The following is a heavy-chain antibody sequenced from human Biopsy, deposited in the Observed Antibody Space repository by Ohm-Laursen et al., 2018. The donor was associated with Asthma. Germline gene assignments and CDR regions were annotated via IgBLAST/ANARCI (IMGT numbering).Heavy chain of an antibody. V-gene: IGHV4-39*01. Sequence: PSETLSLTCTVSGGSMSSSSYYWGWIRQPPGKGLEWMGSISYTGSAYHNPSLKSRVTISEDTSKNHFSQKLSSVTAADTAVYYCARHWDWGSFFDYWGQGTPVTVSS. CDR2: ISYTGSA. D-gene: IGHD7-27*01. CDR3: ARHWDWGSFFDY. J-gene: IGHJ4*02. CDR1: GGSMSSSSYY.